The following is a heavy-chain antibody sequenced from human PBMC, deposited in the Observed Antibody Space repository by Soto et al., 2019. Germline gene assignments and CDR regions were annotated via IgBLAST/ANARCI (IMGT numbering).Heavy chain of an antibody. J-gene: IGHJ4*02. V-gene: IGHV3-74*01. Sequence: EVQLMESGGGLVQPGGSLRLSCAASGFTFSSYWMHWVRQAPGEGLVCVSHIKSDGSSTSYAVSVKGRFTISRDNAKNTLYLQMNSLRAEDTAVYYCARKATFGSGILFDYWGQGTLVTVSS. CDR1: GFTFSSYW. D-gene: IGHD3-10*01. CDR2: IKSDGSST. CDR3: ARKATFGSGILFDY.